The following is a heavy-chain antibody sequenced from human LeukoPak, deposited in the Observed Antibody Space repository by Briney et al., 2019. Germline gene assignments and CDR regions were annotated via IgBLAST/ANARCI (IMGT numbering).Heavy chain of an antibody. CDR2: IYHSGST. J-gene: IGHJ3*02. Sequence: SETLSLTCTVSGYSISSGYYWGWIRQPPGKGLEWIGSIYHSGSTYYNPSLKSRVTISVDTSKNQFSLKLSSVTAADTAVYYCARALSDPQIPPDAFDIWGQGTMVTVSS. CDR1: GYSISSGYY. V-gene: IGHV4-38-2*02. CDR3: ARALSDPQIPPDAFDI. D-gene: IGHD2-2*01.